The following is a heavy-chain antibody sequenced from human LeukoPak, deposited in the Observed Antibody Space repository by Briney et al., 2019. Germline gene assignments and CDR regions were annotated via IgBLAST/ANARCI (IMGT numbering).Heavy chain of an antibody. Sequence: PGGSLRLSCAASGFTFSSYGMSWVRQAPGKGLEWVSAISGSGGSTYYADSVKGRFTISRDNSKNTLYLQMNSLRAEDTAVYYCAKDLVGVRGVIIATYFDSWGQGTLVTVSS. D-gene: IGHD3-10*01. V-gene: IGHV3-23*01. CDR2: ISGSGGST. J-gene: IGHJ4*02. CDR3: AKDLVGVRGVIIATYFDS. CDR1: GFTFSSYG.